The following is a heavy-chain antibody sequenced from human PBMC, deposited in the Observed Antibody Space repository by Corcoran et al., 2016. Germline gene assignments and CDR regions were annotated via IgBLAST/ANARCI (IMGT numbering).Heavy chain of an antibody. CDR3: ARDSSGYYEFWSGYPSGYGMDV. CDR1: GGSISSYY. V-gene: IGHV4-59*12. CDR2: IYYSGST. J-gene: IGHJ6*02. Sequence: QVQLQESGPGLVKPSETLSLTCTVSGGSISSYYWSWIRQPPGKGLEWIGYIYYSGSTNYNPSLKSRVTISVDTSKNQFSLKLSSVTAADTAVYSCARDSSGYYEFWSGYPSGYGMDVWGQGTTVTVSS. D-gene: IGHD3-3*01.